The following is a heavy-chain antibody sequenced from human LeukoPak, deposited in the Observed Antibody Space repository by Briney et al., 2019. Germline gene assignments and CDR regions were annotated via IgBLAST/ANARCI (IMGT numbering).Heavy chain of an antibody. J-gene: IGHJ5*02. D-gene: IGHD3-22*01. CDR2: IYYSGST. Sequence: SETLSLTCTVSGGSISSGGYYWSWIRQPPGKGLEWIGYIYYSGSTNYNPSLKSRVTISVDTSKNQFSLKLSSVTAADTAVYYCARPIITNDLWFDPWGQGTLVTVSS. CDR3: ARPIITNDLWFDP. V-gene: IGHV4-61*08. CDR1: GGSISSGGYY.